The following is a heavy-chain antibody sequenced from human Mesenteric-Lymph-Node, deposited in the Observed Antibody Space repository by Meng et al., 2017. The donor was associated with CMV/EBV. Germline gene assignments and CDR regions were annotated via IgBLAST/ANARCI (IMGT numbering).Heavy chain of an antibody. CDR2: MNPNSGNT. CDR1: GYTFTSYD. Sequence: ASVKVSCKASGYTFTSYDINWVRQATGQGLEWMGWMNPNSGNTGYAQKFQGRVTITRNTSISTAYMELSRLRSDDTAVYYCARVQYRIKNYYDSSGYPYWGQGTLVTVSS. CDR3: ARVQYRIKNYYDSSGYPY. J-gene: IGHJ4*02. D-gene: IGHD3-22*01. V-gene: IGHV1-8*03.